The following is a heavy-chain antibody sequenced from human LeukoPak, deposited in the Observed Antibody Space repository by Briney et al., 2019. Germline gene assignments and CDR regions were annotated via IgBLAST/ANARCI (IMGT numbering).Heavy chain of an antibody. D-gene: IGHD3-3*01. CDR3: ASSVSGFWSGYYH. J-gene: IGHJ4*02. CDR1: GFTSSSYV. V-gene: IGHV3-64*01. CDR2: ISSSGDST. Sequence: PGGSLRLSCAASGFTSSSYVMHWVRQAPGKGLEYVSAISSSGDSTYYANSVKGRFTISRDNSKNTLYLQMGSLRAEDMAVYYCASSVSGFWSGYYHWGQGTLVTVSS.